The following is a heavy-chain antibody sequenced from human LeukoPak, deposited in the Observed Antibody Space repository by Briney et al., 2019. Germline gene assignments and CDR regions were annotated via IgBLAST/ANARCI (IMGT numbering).Heavy chain of an antibody. J-gene: IGHJ6*02. CDR3: STGYSYGYGMDV. D-gene: IGHD5-18*01. V-gene: IGHV3-30*03. CDR2: ISYDGSNK. CDR1: GFTFSSYG. Sequence: GGSLRLSCAASGFTFSSYGMHWVRQAPGKGLEWVAVISYDGSNKYYADSVKGRFTISRDNSKNTLYLQMNSLRAKDTAVYYCSTGYSYGYGMDVWGQGTTVTVSS.